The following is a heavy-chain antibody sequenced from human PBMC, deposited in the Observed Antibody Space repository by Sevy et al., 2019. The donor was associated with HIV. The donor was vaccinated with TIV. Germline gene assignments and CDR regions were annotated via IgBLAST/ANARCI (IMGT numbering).Heavy chain of an antibody. D-gene: IGHD3-16*01. J-gene: IGHJ3*01. CDR2: IGGSGGGT. V-gene: IGHV3-23*01. CDR1: GFPFSSYA. Sequence: GGSLRLSCAASGFPFSSYAMSWLRQAPGKGLECVAAIGGSGGGTYYANSVKGRFTISRDNSKNTLYLEMNSLRVEDTAVYSYAKDRIAVLGDAFDVWGQGTMVTVSS. CDR3: AKDRIAVLGDAFDV.